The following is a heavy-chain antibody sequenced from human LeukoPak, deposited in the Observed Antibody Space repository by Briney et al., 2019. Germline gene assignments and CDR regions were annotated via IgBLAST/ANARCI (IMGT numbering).Heavy chain of an antibody. J-gene: IGHJ4*02. V-gene: IGHV3-49*05. CDR2: IRSKAYGGTT. Sequence: KPGGSLRLSCTASGFTFGDYAMSWFRQAPGKGLEWVGFIRSKAYGGTTEYAASVKGRFTISRDDSKSIAYLQMNSLKTEDTAVYYCTRVSQDYVWGSYPTDYWGQGTLVTVSS. CDR3: TRVSQDYVWGSYPTDY. CDR1: GFTFGDYA. D-gene: IGHD3-16*02.